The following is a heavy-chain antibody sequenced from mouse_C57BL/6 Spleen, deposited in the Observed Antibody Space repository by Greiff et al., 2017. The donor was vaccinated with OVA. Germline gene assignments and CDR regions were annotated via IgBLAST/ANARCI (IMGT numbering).Heavy chain of an antibody. CDR1: GYTFTDYN. J-gene: IGHJ2*01. V-gene: IGHV1-22*01. Sequence: VQLKESGPELVKPGASVKMSCKASGYTFTDYNMHWVKQSHGKSLEWIGYINPNNGGTSYNQKFKGKATLTVNKSSSTAYMELRSLTAEESAVYYCARYDGYYAYYIDYWGQGTTLTGSS. CDR2: INPNNGGT. D-gene: IGHD2-3*01. CDR3: ARYDGYYAYYIDY.